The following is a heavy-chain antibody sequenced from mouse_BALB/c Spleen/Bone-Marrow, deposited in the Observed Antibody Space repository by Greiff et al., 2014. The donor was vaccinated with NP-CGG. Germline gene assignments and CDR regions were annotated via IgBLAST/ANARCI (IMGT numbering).Heavy chain of an antibody. D-gene: IGHD2-2*01. Sequence: VQLQQSGPELVKPGASVKMSCKASGYTFTSYVVHWVKQKPGQGLEWIGNINPYNDDTXXXXXXKGXAPLTSDKSSSTAYRELSSLTSEDSAVYYCARSLYGYDWYFDVWGAGTTVTVSS. CDR3: ARSLYGYDWYFDV. J-gene: IGHJ1*01. CDR1: GYTFTSYV. V-gene: IGHV1-14*01. CDR2: INPYNDDT.